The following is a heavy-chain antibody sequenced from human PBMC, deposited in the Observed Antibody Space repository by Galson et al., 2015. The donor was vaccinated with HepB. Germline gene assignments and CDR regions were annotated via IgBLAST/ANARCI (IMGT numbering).Heavy chain of an antibody. CDR1: GHTFTSYD. J-gene: IGHJ4*02. V-gene: IGHV1-8*02. CDR2: MNPNSGNP. Sequence: SVPVSCKPSGHTFTSYDINWVRQAAAQGLEWMGWMNPNSGNPGYAQKFQGRVTMTRNTSISTAYMELSSLRSEDTAVYYCARGLEGGFTIIQLWHRDPTKNTYYFDYWGQGTLVTVSS. D-gene: IGHD5-18*01. CDR3: ARGLEGGFTIIQLWHRDPTKNTYYFDY.